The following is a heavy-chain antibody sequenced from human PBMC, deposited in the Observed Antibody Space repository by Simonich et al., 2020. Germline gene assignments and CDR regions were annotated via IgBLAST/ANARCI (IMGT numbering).Heavy chain of an antibody. CDR2: MNSDGGRT. Sequence: EVQLVESGGGLVQPGGSLRLSCAASGFTFSSYWMHWVRQAPGKGLVGVQRMNSDGGRTSYADAVKGRFTISRDNAKNTLYLQMNSLRAEDTAVYYCARDYSNYDAFDIWGQGTMVTVSS. J-gene: IGHJ3*02. V-gene: IGHV3-74*01. D-gene: IGHD4-4*01. CDR1: GFTFSSYW. CDR3: ARDYSNYDAFDI.